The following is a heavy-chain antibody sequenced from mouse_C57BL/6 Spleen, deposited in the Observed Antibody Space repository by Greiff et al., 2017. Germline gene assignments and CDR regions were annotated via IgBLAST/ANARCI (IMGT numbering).Heavy chain of an antibody. D-gene: IGHD1-1*01. CDR2: ISSGGDYI. CDR3: TRASTTGDYFDY. Sequence: EVKLMESGEGLVKPGGSLKLSCAASGFTFSSYAMSWVRQTPEKRLEWVAYISSGGDYIYYADTVKGRFTISRDNARNTLYLQMSSLKSEDTAMYYCTRASTTGDYFDYWGQGTTLTVSS. V-gene: IGHV5-9-1*02. J-gene: IGHJ2*01. CDR1: GFTFSSYA.